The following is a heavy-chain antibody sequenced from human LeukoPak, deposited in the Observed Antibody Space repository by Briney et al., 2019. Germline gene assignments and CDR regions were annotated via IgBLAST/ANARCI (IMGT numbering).Heavy chain of an antibody. D-gene: IGHD3-3*01. Sequence: GGSLRLSCAASGFTFSDYFMSWIRQAPGKGLEWLSHISSSGTGYYTDSVKGRATISRDNAKNSLYLQMNSLRAEDTAVYYCARDRYDFWSGSFDYWGQGTLVTVSS. CDR1: GFTFSDYF. J-gene: IGHJ4*02. CDR2: ISSSGTG. CDR3: ARDRYDFWSGSFDY. V-gene: IGHV3-11*04.